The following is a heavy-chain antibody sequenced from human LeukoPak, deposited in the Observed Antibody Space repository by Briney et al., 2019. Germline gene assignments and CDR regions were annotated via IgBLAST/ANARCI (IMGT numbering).Heavy chain of an antibody. CDR2: INPNSGGT. D-gene: IGHD3-10*01. V-gene: IGHV1-2*02. CDR1: GYTFTGYY. CDR3: ARDSNYLWFGELLVPYYYYYYMDV. J-gene: IGHJ6*03. Sequence: GASVKVSCKASGYTFTGYYMHWVRQAPGQGLEWMGWINPNSGGTNYAQKFQGRVTMTRDTSISTAYMELSRLRSDDTAVYYCARDSNYLWFGELLVPYYYYYYMDVWGKGTTVTISS.